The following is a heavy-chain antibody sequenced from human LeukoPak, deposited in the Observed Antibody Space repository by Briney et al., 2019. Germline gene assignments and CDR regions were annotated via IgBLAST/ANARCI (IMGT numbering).Heavy chain of an antibody. CDR1: GGSISSGDYY. CDR3: ARGASGLALEMATIGRHFDY. Sequence: SETLSLTCTVSGGSISSGDYYWSWIRQLPGKGLEWIGYIYYSGSTYYNPSLKSRVTISVDTSKNQFSLKLSSVTAADTAVYYCARGASGLALEMATIGRHFDYWGQGTLVTVSS. CDR2: IYYSGST. V-gene: IGHV4-30-4*01. D-gene: IGHD5-24*01. J-gene: IGHJ4*02.